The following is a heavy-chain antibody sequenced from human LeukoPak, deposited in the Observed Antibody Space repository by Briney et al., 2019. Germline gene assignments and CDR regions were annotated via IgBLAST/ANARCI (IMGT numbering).Heavy chain of an antibody. CDR2: IYTSGST. V-gene: IGHV4-61*02. CDR1: GGSISSGSYY. CDR3: AKDLGYSSSGY. J-gene: IGHJ4*02. D-gene: IGHD6-13*01. Sequence: PSQTLSLTCTVSGGSISSGSYYWSWIRQPAGKGLEWIGRIYTSGSTNYNPSLKSRVTISVDTSKNQFSLKLSSVTAADTAVYYCAKDLGYSSSGYWGQGTLVTVSS.